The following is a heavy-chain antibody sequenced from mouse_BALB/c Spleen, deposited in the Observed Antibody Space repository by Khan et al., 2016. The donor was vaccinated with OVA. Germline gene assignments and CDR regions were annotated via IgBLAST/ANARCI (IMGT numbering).Heavy chain of an antibody. CDR2: IWSGGST. J-gene: IGHJ3*01. V-gene: IGHV2-2*02. CDR1: GFSLSSYG. CDR3: ARGGLPFAY. Sequence: QVQLKQSGPGLVQPSQSLSITCTVSGFSLSSYGVHWVRQSPGKGLEWLGVIWSGGSTDFNAAFISRLSISKDNYKNQVFFKMNSLQTNDSAIYYCARGGLPFAYWVQGTLVTVSA. D-gene: IGHD2-13*01.